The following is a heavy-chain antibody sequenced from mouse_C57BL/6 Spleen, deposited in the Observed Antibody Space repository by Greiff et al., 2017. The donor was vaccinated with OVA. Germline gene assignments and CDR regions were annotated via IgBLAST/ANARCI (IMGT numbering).Heavy chain of an antibody. CDR3: AKAGWDRYFDV. CDR1: GFSLTSYG. V-gene: IGHV2-5*01. CDR2: IWRGGST. D-gene: IGHD4-1*01. Sequence: QVQLQQSGPGLVQPSQSLSITCTVSGFSLTSYGVHWVRQSPGQGLEWLGVIWRGGSTDYNASFMSRLSITKDNSKSQVFFRMNSLQADDTAIYDCAKAGWDRYFDVWGTGTTVTVSS. J-gene: IGHJ1*03.